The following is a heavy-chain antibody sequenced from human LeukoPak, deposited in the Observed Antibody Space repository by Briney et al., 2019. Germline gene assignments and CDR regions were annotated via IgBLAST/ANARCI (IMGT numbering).Heavy chain of an antibody. CDR2: ITSSSSYI. D-gene: IGHD6-19*01. J-gene: IGHJ4*02. CDR1: GFTFSSYS. Sequence: GGSLRLSCAGSGFTFSSYSMNWVRQAPGKGLEWVSSITSSSSYIYYADSVKGRFTISRDNAKKSVYLQMNSLRAEDTAVYYCARGSTYSSGWYTGFDYWGQGALVTVSS. V-gene: IGHV3-21*01. CDR3: ARGSTYSSGWYTGFDY.